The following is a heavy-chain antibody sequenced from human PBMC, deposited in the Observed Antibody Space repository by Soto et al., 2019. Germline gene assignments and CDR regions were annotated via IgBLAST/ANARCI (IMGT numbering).Heavy chain of an antibody. CDR2: LAYDGSQK. CDR1: GFTFRSSG. J-gene: IGHJ4*02. CDR3: AIVRVTDSPLDH. Sequence: QVHLVESGGGVVQPGTSLTLTCTASGFTFRSSGMHWVRQAPGKGLEWLAFLAYDGSQKFYADSVKSRFSTSRDNTKNTLYLHMSSLTAEDTAIYYCAIVRVTDSPLDHWGPGTQVTVSS. V-gene: IGHV3-30*03. D-gene: IGHD2-21*02.